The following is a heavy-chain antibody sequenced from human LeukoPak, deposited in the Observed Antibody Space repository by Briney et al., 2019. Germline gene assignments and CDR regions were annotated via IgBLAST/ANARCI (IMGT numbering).Heavy chain of an antibody. D-gene: IGHD1-26*01. CDR1: GLTVSSNY. CDR2: IYSGGST. J-gene: IGHJ4*02. Sequence: VGSLRLSCAASGLTVSSNYMSWVRQAPGKGLEWGSVIYSGGSTYYADSVKGRFTISRDNSKNTLYLQMNSLRAEDTAVYYCARVSGGAKGSWGQGTLVTVSS. V-gene: IGHV3-53*01. CDR3: ARVSGGAKGS.